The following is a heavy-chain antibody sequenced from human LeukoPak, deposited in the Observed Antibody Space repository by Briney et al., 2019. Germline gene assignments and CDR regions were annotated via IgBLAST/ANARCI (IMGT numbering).Heavy chain of an antibody. CDR1: GFTFSSYA. V-gene: IGHV3-30-3*01. CDR3: ARGSLIVVVPAARGFDY. J-gene: IGHJ4*02. Sequence: GGSLRLSCAASGFTFSSYAMHWVRQAPGKGLEWVAVISYDGSNKYYADSVKGRFTISRDNSKNTLYLQMNSLRAEDTAVYYCARGSLIVVVPAARGFDYWGQGTLVTVSS. CDR2: ISYDGSNK. D-gene: IGHD2-2*01.